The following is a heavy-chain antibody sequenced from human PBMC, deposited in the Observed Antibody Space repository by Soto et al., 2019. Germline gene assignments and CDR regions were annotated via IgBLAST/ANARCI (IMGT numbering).Heavy chain of an antibody. V-gene: IGHV3-23*01. Sequence: GGSLRLSCAASGFTFSSYAMSWVRQAPGKGLEWVSAISGSSGSTYYADSVKGRFTISRDNSKNTLYLQMNSLRAEDTAVYYCAKDWVDFWSGYLKGAASLNTPFDYWGQGTLVTVSS. D-gene: IGHD3-3*01. J-gene: IGHJ4*02. CDR2: ISGSSGST. CDR3: AKDWVDFWSGYLKGAASLNTPFDY. CDR1: GFTFSSYA.